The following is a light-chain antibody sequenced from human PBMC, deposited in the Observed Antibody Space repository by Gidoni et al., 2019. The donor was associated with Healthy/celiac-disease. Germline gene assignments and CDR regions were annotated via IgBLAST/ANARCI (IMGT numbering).Light chain of an antibody. CDR2: EVS. Sequence: YALTQPASVSGYPRQSITISCPGTSSDVGSYNLVSWYQQHPGKAPKPMIYEVSKRPSGFSNRFSGSKSGNTASLTISGLQAEDVADYYCCSYAGSSTWVFGGGTKLTVL. CDR3: CSYAGSSTWV. CDR1: SSDVGSYNL. V-gene: IGLV2-23*02. J-gene: IGLJ3*02.